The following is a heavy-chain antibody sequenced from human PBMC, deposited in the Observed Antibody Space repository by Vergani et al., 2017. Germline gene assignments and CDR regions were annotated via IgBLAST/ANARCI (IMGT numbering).Heavy chain of an antibody. CDR1: GFSFTSYG. V-gene: IGHV3-7*01. Sequence: EVQLVESGGGLVQPGRSLRLSCAASGFSFTSYGMHWVRQPPGKGLEWVANIKEDGSEKYYVDSVKGRFTISRDNAKNSLYLQMNSLRVEDTAVYYCARVGPNYWGQGTLVTVSS. CDR2: IKEDGSEK. CDR3: ARVGPNY. J-gene: IGHJ4*02.